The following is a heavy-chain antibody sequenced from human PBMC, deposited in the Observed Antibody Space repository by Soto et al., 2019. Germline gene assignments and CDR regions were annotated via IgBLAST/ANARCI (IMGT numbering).Heavy chain of an antibody. V-gene: IGHV1-69*13. CDR1: GGTFSSYS. J-gene: IGHJ6*02. CDR2: IIPIFGTA. Sequence: SVNVSCKASGGTFSSYSISWVRQAPGQGLEWMGGIIPIFGTANYAQKFQGRVTITADESTSTAYMELSSLRSEDTAVYYCARGPRDGYNFYYYYGMDVWGQGTTVTVSS. D-gene: IGHD5-12*01. CDR3: ARGPRDGYNFYYYYGMDV.